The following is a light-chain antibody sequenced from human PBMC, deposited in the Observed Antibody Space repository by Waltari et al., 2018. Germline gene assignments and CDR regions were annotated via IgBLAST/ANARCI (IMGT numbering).Light chain of an antibody. CDR2: KAS. V-gene: IGKV1-5*03. J-gene: IGKJ4*01. CDR1: ESVKNN. Sequence: TCRASESVKNNLAWYQHQPGKAPKVLVHKASRLESGVASRFSGSGYGTEVTLTISSLEPDDFATYYCHQYNTLPLTFGGGTKVEIK. CDR3: HQYNTLPLT.